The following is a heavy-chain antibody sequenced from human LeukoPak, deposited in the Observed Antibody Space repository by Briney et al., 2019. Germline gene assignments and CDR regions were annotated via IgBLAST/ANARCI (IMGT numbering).Heavy chain of an antibody. Sequence: GGSLRLSCAASGFTVSSSYMSRVRQAPGKGLEWVSAIYSGGSTYYADSVKGRFTISRDNSKNTLYLQMNSLRAEDTAVYSCARAYSGSNWFDPWGQGTLVTVSS. J-gene: IGHJ5*02. D-gene: IGHD1-26*01. CDR3: ARAYSGSNWFDP. CDR1: GFTVSSSY. CDR2: IYSGGST. V-gene: IGHV3-53*01.